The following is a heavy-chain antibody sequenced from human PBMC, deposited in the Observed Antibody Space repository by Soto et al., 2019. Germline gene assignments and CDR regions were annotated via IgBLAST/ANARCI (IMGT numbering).Heavy chain of an antibody. CDR2: IWYDGSNK. J-gene: IGHJ4*02. D-gene: IGHD3-10*01. Sequence: QVQLVESGGGVVQPGRSLRLSCAASGFTFSSYAMHWVRQAPGNGLEWVAVIWYDGSNKNYADSVKGRFTISRDNSKNTLYLQMNGLKTEDTVVYYGAKARHGSGTYSYFDSWARGTLVTVSP. CDR3: AKARHGSGTYSYFDS. CDR1: GFTFSSYA. V-gene: IGHV3-30*18.